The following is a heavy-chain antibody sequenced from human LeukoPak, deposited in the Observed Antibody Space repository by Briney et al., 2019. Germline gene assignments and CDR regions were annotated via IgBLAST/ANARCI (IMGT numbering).Heavy chain of an antibody. Sequence: SETLSLTCAVYGGSFSGYYFSWIRQPPGKGLEWIGEVDHSGSTNYNPSLKSRVTISADTSKNQFSLKLSSVTAADTAVYYCARGVNLDCDILTRPYFDYWGQGTLVTVSS. CDR1: GGSFSGYY. CDR3: ARGVNLDCDILTRPYFDY. CDR2: VDHSGST. J-gene: IGHJ4*02. V-gene: IGHV4-34*01. D-gene: IGHD3-9*01.